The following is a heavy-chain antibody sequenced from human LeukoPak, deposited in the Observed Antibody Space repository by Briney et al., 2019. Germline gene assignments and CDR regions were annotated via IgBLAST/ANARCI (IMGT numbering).Heavy chain of an antibody. J-gene: IGHJ4*02. CDR2: ISHTGSLI. CDR3: AKANNYYDSTAYSDY. D-gene: IGHD3-22*01. V-gene: IGHV3-48*03. CDR1: GFTSIPSE. Sequence: GGSLRLSCAASGFTSIPSELNWVRQAPGKGLEWISYISHTGSLIYYADSVKGRFTISRDNSKSTLYLQMNSLRAVDTAIYYCAKANNYYDSTAYSDYWGQGTLVTVSS.